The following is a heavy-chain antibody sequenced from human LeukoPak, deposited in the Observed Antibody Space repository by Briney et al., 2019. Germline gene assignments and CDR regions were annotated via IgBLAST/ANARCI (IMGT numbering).Heavy chain of an antibody. V-gene: IGHV3-NL1*01. CDR3: AKDARVAAAGYFDL. CDR1: GFTVSSNY. Sequence: GGSLRLSCAASGFTVSSNYMGWVRQAPGKGLEWVSVISDGTTFSDGGTTYYTNSVKGRFTISRDNSKNTLYLQMNSLRAEDTAIYHCAKDARVAAAGYFDLWGQGTLVTVSS. J-gene: IGHJ4*02. CDR2: ISDGTTFSDGGTT. D-gene: IGHD6-25*01.